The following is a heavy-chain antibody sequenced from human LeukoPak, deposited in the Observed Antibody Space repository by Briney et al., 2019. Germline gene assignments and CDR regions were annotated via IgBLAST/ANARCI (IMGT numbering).Heavy chain of an antibody. V-gene: IGHV1-69*13. J-gene: IGHJ4*02. D-gene: IGHD6-13*01. CDR3: AREAAAGTRGFAFDY. CDR1: GGTFSSYA. Sequence: ASVKVPCKASGGTFSSYAISWVRQAPGQGLEWMGGIIPIFGTANYAQKFQGRVTITADESTSTAYMELSSLRSEDTAVYYCAREAAAGTRGFAFDYWGQGTLVTVSS. CDR2: IIPIFGTA.